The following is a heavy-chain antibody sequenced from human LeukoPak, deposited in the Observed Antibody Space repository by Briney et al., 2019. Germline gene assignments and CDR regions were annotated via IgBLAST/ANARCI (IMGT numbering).Heavy chain of an antibody. CDR3: ARDCKSLSRIAAAGTYDY. V-gene: IGHV1-2*06. Sequence: GASVKVSCKASGYTFTGYYMHWVRQAPGQGLEWMVRINPNSGGTNYAQKFQGRVTMTRDTSISTAYMELSSLRSDDTAVYYCARDCKSLSRIAAAGTYDYWGQGTLVTVSS. D-gene: IGHD6-13*01. J-gene: IGHJ4*02. CDR2: INPNSGGT. CDR1: GYTFTGYY.